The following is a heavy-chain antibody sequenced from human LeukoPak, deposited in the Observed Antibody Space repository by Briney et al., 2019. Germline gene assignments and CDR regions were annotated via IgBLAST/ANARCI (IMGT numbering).Heavy chain of an antibody. V-gene: IGHV3-30*03. J-gene: IGHJ4*02. CDR2: ISYDGSNK. Sequence: GGSLRLSCAASGFTFSSYGMHWVRQAPGKGLEWVAVISYDGSNKYYADSVKGRFTISRDNSKNTLYLQMNSLRAEDTAVYYCARDGHSTAITEYYFDYWGQGTLVTVSS. CDR3: ARDGHSTAITEYYFDY. CDR1: GFTFSSYG. D-gene: IGHD5-18*01.